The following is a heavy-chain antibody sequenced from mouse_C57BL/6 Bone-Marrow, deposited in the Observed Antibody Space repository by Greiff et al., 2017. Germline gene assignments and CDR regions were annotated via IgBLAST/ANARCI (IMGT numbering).Heavy chain of an antibody. Sequence: QVQLQQSGPELVKPGASVKISCKASGYAFSSSWMNWVKQRPGKGLEWIGRIYPGAGDTNYNGKFKGKATLTADKSSSTAYMQLSSLTSDDSAVYFCARDLPITTAYAMDYWGQGTSVTVSS. CDR2: IYPGAGDT. CDR3: ARDLPITTAYAMDY. CDR1: GYAFSSSW. J-gene: IGHJ4*01. V-gene: IGHV1-82*01. D-gene: IGHD1-2*01.